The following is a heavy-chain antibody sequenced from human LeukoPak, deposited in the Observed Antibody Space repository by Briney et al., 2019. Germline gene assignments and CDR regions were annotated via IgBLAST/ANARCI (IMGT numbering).Heavy chain of an antibody. CDR1: GFNFSHSW. D-gene: IGHD3-22*01. V-gene: IGHV3-7*01. J-gene: IGHJ4*02. CDR2: IRQDGSEK. CDR3: ARDHAEYSYDSSGYCDY. Sequence: GGSLRLSCAASGFNFSHSWMSWVRQAPGKGLEWVANIRQDGSEKFHVKSVRDRFTISRDNAKNSLYLQMNSLRVEDTAVYYCARDHAEYSYDSSGYCDYWGQGTLVTVSS.